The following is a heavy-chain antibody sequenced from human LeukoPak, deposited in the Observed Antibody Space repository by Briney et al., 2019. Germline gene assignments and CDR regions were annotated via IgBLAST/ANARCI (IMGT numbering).Heavy chain of an antibody. CDR1: GYTFTSYD. CDR3: ARGGNTVTHYYYYYYYMDV. J-gene: IGHJ6*03. D-gene: IGHD4-11*01. Sequence: GASVKVSCKASGYTFTSYDINWVRQATGQGLEWMGWMNPNSGNTGYAQKFQGRVTITRSTSISTAYMELSSLRSEDTAVYYCARGGNTVTHYYYYYYYMDVWGKGTTVTVSS. V-gene: IGHV1-8*03. CDR2: MNPNSGNT.